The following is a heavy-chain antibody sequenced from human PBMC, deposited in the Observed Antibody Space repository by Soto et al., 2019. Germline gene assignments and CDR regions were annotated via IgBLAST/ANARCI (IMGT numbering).Heavy chain of an antibody. Sequence: SETLSLTCAVYGASLSDNYCNWLRQPPGKGLEWIGYISYTGRTKYNPSLQSRVTISVDTSKNDFSLNLSSVTAADTAVYFCAREWGLLPYYVMNVWGHGTAVTVSS. CDR3: AREWGLLPYYVMNV. J-gene: IGHJ6*02. CDR1: GASLSDNY. V-gene: IGHV4-34*11. D-gene: IGHD7-27*01. CDR2: ISYTGRT.